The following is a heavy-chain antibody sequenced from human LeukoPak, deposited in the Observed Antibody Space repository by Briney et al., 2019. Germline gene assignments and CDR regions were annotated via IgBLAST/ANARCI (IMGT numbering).Heavy chain of an antibody. J-gene: IGHJ5*02. CDR1: GGTFSSYA. D-gene: IGHD2-2*01. CDR3: ASDIVVVPAGIGDDWFDP. CDR2: FIPIFGTA. V-gene: IGHV1-69*05. Sequence: SVKVSCKGSGGTFSSYAISWGRQAHGQGLEWMGMFIPIFGTANYAHKFPGKVTITTAGATTTANLELSSLRSEDTAVYYCASDIVVVPAGIGDDWFDPWGQGTLVTVTS.